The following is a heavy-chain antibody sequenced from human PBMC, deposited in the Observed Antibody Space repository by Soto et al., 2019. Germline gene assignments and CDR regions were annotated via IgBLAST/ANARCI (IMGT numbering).Heavy chain of an antibody. Sequence: QVQLQESGPGLVRPSETLSLTCTVSGGSISSYRWSWIRQPAGKGLEWIGRLNNYANTHYNPSRKSRVTVSVETCRNQFFLTLRSVSAADSVVYHCGREGGETWDYEASWGQGTPVTVSS. V-gene: IGHV4-4*07. J-gene: IGHJ5*02. CDR1: GGSISSYR. D-gene: IGHD1-7*01. CDR3: GREGGETWDYEAS. CDR2: LNNYANT.